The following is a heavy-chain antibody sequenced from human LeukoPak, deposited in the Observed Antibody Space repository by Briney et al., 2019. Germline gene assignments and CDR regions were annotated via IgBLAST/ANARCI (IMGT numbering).Heavy chain of an antibody. CDR1: GFTFSSYW. D-gene: IGHD3-10*02. CDR3: AELGITMIGGV. V-gene: IGHV3-7*01. Sequence: GGSLRLSCAASGFTFSSYWMSCVRQAPGKGLEWVANIKQDGSEKYYVDSVKGRFTISRDNAKNSLYLQINSLRAEDTAVYYCAELGITMIGGVWGKGTTVTISS. CDR2: IKQDGSEK. J-gene: IGHJ6*04.